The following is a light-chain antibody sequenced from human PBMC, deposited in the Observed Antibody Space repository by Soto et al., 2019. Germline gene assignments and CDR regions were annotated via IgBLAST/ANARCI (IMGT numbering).Light chain of an antibody. CDR2: AAS. V-gene: IGKV1-5*01. J-gene: IGKJ4*01. CDR1: QSISSW. Sequence: DIQMTQSPSTLSASVGDRVTITCRASQSISSWLAWYQQKPGKAPKLLIYAASTLQSGVPLRFSGSGSGTSFTLTIDSLQPEDFATYYCQQVNVYPSTFGGGTKVDIK. CDR3: QQVNVYPST.